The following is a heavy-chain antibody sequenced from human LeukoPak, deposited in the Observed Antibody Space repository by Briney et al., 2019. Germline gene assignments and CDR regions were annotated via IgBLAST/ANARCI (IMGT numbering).Heavy chain of an antibody. D-gene: IGHD3-22*01. V-gene: IGHV1-69*13. CDR1: GGTFSSYA. Sequence: GASVKVSCKASGGTFSSYAISWVRQAPGQGLEWMGGIIPILGTANYAQKFQGRVTITADESTSTAYMELSSLRSEDTAVYYCARALDYYDSSGYVDYWGQGTLVTVSS. CDR2: IIPILGTA. CDR3: ARALDYYDSSGYVDY. J-gene: IGHJ4*02.